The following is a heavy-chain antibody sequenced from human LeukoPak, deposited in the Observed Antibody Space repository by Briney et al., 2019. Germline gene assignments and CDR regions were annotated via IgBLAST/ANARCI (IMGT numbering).Heavy chain of an antibody. CDR1: GGSFSGYY. V-gene: IGHV4-34*01. CDR3: ARGHSGWFAEYFQH. D-gene: IGHD6-19*01. J-gene: IGHJ1*01. Sequence: SETLSLTCAVYGGSFSGYYWSWIRQPPGKGLEWIGEINHSGSTNYNPSLESRVTISVDTSKNQLSLKLSSVTAADTAVYYCARGHSGWFAEYFQHWGQGTLVTVSS. CDR2: INHSGST.